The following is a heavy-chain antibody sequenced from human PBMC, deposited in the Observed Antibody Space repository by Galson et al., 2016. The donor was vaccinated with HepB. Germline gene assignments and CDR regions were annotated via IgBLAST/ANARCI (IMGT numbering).Heavy chain of an antibody. CDR1: GYSFSTYW. D-gene: IGHD2-15*01. V-gene: IGHV5-51*01. Sequence: QSGAEVKKPGESLKISCKGSGYSFSTYWIAWVRQMPGKGLEWMGMIFVGDSDTRYSPAFQGQVTISADKSITTVYLQWSSLKASDTAMYYCAIRFVATSESVWFDPWGQGTLVTVTS. J-gene: IGHJ5*02. CDR2: IFVGDSDT. CDR3: AIRFVATSESVWFDP.